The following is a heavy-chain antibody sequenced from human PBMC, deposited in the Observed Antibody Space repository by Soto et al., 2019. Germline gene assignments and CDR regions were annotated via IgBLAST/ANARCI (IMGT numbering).Heavy chain of an antibody. CDR1: GNTFTYRY. V-gene: IGHV1-45*02. Sequence: QLQLVQSGAEVKKTGSSVTVSCKALGNTFTYRYLHWVRQAPGQALEWMGWITPFNSDGHYAQKFQDRVTITRDTSINTAYMQMSSLRPEDTAMYFCASGGAGSGPFTWELPDHWGQGTLVTVSS. D-gene: IGHD1-26*01. J-gene: IGHJ4*02. CDR2: ITPFNSDG. CDR3: ASGGAGSGPFTWELPDH.